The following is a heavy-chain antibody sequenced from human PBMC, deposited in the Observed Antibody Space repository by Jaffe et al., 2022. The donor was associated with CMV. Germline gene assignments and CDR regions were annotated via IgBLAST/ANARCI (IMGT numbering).Heavy chain of an antibody. CDR2: IYPGDSDT. Sequence: EVQLVQSGAEVKKPGESLKISCKVSGYNFTTYWIGWVRQMPGKGLEWMGIIYPGDSDTRYSPSFQGQVTISADKSISTAFLQWSSLQASDTAMYYCARPPIVSAATGTGVVDYWGQGTLVTVSS. D-gene: IGHD6-13*01. CDR1: GYNFTTYW. CDR3: ARPPIVSAATGTGVVDY. J-gene: IGHJ4*02. V-gene: IGHV5-51*01.